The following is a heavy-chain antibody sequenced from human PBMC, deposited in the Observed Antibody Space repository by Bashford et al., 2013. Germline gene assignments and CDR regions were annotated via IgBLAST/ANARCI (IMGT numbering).Heavy chain of an antibody. J-gene: IGHJ6*02. CDR1: GGSISSGGYY. Sequence: SETLSLTCTVSGGSISSGGYYWSWIRQHPGKGLEWIGYIYHSGSRYISYRGTTYYNPSLKSRVTISVDTSKNQFSLKLSSVTAADTAVYYCARSSYYYYGMDVWGQGTTVTVSS. CDR3: ARSSYYYYGMDV. D-gene: IGHD2-2*01. CDR2: IYHSGSRYISYRGTT. V-gene: IGHV4-31*03.